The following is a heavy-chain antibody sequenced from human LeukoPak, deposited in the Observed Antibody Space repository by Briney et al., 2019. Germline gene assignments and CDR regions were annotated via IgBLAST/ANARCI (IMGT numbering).Heavy chain of an antibody. V-gene: IGHV4-39*01. J-gene: IGHJ4*02. Sequence: SETLSHTCTVSGRSISSSSYYWGWIRQPPGKGLEWIGSIYYSGSTYYNPSLKSRVTISVDTSKNQFSLKLSSVTAADTAVYYCGTVAGQSIDYWGQGTLVTVSS. CDR1: GRSISSSSYY. D-gene: IGHD6-19*01. CDR2: IYYSGST. CDR3: GTVAGQSIDY.